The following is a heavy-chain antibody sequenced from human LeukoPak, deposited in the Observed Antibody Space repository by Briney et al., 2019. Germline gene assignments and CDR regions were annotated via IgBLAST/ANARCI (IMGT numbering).Heavy chain of an antibody. Sequence: PGGSLRLSCAASGFSFTNYGMHWVRLAPGKGLDWVAVISSDGTNEYYADSVKGRFTISRDNSKNTLYLQMNSLRAEDTAVYYCAVRSGSYIDYWGQGTLVTVSS. V-gene: IGHV3-30*03. CDR2: ISSDGTNE. CDR3: AVRSGSYIDY. J-gene: IGHJ4*02. CDR1: GFSFTNYG. D-gene: IGHD1-26*01.